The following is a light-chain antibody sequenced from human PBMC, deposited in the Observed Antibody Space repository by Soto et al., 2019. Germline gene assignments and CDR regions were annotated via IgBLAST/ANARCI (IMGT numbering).Light chain of an antibody. CDR1: QSVSSSY. CDR2: GAS. J-gene: IGKJ4*01. Sequence: EIVLTQSPGTLSLSPGDRATLSCRASQSVSSSYLAWYQQKPGQAPRLLIYGASSRATGIPDRFSGSGSGTDFTLTISRVEPEDFAVYHCQQYGGSPPTFGGGTKVEIK. V-gene: IGKV3-20*01. CDR3: QQYGGSPPT.